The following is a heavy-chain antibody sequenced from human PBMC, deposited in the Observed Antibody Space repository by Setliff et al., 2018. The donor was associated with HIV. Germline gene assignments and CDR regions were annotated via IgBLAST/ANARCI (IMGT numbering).Heavy chain of an antibody. CDR3: ARQGYDCV. Sequence: LSLTCTVSGGSISSSSYYWGWIRQPPGKGLEWIGSIYYSGSTYYNPSLKSRVTISVDTSKNQFSLKLSSVTAADTAVYYCARQGYDCVWGQGTLVTVSS. CDR2: IYYSGST. D-gene: IGHD3-16*01. CDR1: GGSISSSSYY. J-gene: IGHJ4*02. V-gene: IGHV4-39*01.